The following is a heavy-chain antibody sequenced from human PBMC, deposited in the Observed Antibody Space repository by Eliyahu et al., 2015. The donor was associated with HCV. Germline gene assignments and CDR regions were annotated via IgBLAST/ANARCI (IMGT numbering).Heavy chain of an antibody. V-gene: IGHV3-48*01. CDR1: GFTFSSYS. CDR2: ISSSSSTI. Sequence: EVQLVESGGGLVQPGGSLRLSCXASGFTFSSYSMNWVRQAPGKGLEWVSYISSSSSTIYYADSVKGRFTISRDNAKNSLYLQMNSLRAEDTAVYYCARDSLAVPAAMERGFDYWGQGTLVTVSS. CDR3: ARDSLAVPAAMERGFDY. D-gene: IGHD2-2*01. J-gene: IGHJ4*02.